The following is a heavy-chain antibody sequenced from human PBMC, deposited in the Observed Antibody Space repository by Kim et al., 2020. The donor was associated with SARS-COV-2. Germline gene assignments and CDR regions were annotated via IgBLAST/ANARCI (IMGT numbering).Heavy chain of an antibody. V-gene: IGHV4-59*13. CDR2: IYYSGST. D-gene: IGHD3-3*01. CDR1: GGSISSYY. CDR3: ARDRGVYDFWSGPTPYYYGMDV. J-gene: IGHJ6*02. Sequence: SETLSLTCTVSGGSISSYYWSWIRHPPGKGLEWIGYIYYSGSTNYNPSLKSRVTISVDTSKNQFSLKLSSVTAADTAVYYCARDRGVYDFWSGPTPYYYGMDVWGQGTTVTVSS.